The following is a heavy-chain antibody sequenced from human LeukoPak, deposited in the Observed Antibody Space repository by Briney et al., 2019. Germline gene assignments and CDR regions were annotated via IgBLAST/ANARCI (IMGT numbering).Heavy chain of an antibody. V-gene: IGHV3-21*01. CDR3: AKGSKEVLFTRDHYMDV. D-gene: IGHD3-3*01. Sequence: PGGSLRLSCAASGFTFSSYSMNWVRQAPGKGLEWVSSISSSSSYIYYADSVKGRFTISRDNAKNSLYLQMNSLRAEDTAVYYCAKGSKEVLFTRDHYMDVWGKGTTVTISS. J-gene: IGHJ6*03. CDR2: ISSSSSYI. CDR1: GFTFSSYS.